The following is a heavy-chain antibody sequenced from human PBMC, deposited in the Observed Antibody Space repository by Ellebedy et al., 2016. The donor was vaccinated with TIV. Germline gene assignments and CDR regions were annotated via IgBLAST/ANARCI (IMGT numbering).Heavy chain of an antibody. CDR1: GYSFSNYW. J-gene: IGHJ6*02. Sequence: GGSLRLSCKGSGYSFSNYWIGWVRQMPGKGLEWMGIIYPRDSDTTYSPSFQGQVIMSADKSISTAYLQWSSLKASDTAIYYCARGNNYHYGMDVWGQGTTVTVSS. D-gene: IGHD1-1*01. CDR2: IYPRDSDT. CDR3: ARGNNYHYGMDV. V-gene: IGHV5-51*06.